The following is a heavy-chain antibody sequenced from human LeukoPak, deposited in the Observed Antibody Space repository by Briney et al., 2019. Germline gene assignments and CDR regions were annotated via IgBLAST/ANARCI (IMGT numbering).Heavy chain of an antibody. CDR3: ARGRLRYYYDSSGHIGGYYFDY. CDR1: GGSFSGYY. D-gene: IGHD3-22*01. V-gene: IGHV4-34*01. J-gene: IGHJ4*02. Sequence: PSETLSLTCAVYGGSFSGYYWSWSGQPPGKGLEGIGEINHSGSTNYNPSLKSRVTISVDTSKTQLSLKLSSVTAAATAVYSCARGRLRYYYDSSGHIGGYYFDYWGQGTLVTVSS. CDR2: INHSGST.